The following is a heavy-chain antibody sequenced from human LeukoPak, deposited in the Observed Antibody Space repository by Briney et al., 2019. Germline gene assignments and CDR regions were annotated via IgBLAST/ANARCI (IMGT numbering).Heavy chain of an antibody. Sequence: PGGSLRLSCAASGFTFSSYDMHRVRQATGKGLEWVSAIGTAGDTYYPGSVKGRFTISRENAKNSLYLQMNSLRAEDTAVYYCARGYLRYSGYDMGRVFDYWGQGTLVTVSS. V-gene: IGHV3-13*01. CDR2: IGTAGDT. J-gene: IGHJ4*02. CDR3: ARGYLRYSGYDMGRVFDY. D-gene: IGHD5-12*01. CDR1: GFTFSSYD.